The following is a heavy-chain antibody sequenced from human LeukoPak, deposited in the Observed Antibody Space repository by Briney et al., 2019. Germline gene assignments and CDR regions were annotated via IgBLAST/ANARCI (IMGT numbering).Heavy chain of an antibody. CDR3: AREGDCGGDCYFDY. CDR2: VNSKSGNT. J-gene: IGHJ4*02. CDR1: GYTFTNYD. Sequence: ASVKVSCKASGYTFTNYDINWVRQAPGQGLEWMGWVNSKSGNTGYKQKFQARVTITRDTSMTTAYMELSSLRSEDTAVYYCAREGDCGGDCYFDYWGQGTLVTVSS. D-gene: IGHD2-21*02. V-gene: IGHV1-8*03.